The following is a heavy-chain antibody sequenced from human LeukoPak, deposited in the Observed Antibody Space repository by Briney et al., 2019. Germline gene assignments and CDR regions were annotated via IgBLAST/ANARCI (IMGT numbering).Heavy chain of an antibody. D-gene: IGHD3-9*01. CDR3: AKDRRLRYFEGWFDP. Sequence: PGGSLRLSCAASGFTFSSYAMSWVRQAPGKGLEGVSAISGSGGSTYYANSVKGRFTISRDNSKNTLYLQMNSLRAEDTAVCYCAKDRRLRYFEGWFDPWGQGTLVTVSS. CDR2: ISGSGGST. V-gene: IGHV3-23*01. CDR1: GFTFSSYA. J-gene: IGHJ5*02.